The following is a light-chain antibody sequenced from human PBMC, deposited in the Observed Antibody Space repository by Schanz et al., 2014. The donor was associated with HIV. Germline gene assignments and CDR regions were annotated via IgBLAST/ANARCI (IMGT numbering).Light chain of an antibody. J-gene: IGKJ4*01. Sequence: EIVMTQSPATLSVSPGERATLSCRASQSVGSNLAWYQQKPGQAPRLLIYRASTRATGIPARFSGSGSGTEFTLTISRLEPEDFAVYYCQQYDRSPYTFGGGTKVEIK. V-gene: IGKV3-15*01. CDR1: QSVGSN. CDR3: QQYDRSPYT. CDR2: RAS.